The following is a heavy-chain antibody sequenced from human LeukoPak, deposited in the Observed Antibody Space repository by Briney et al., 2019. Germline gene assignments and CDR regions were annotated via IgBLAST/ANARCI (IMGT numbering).Heavy chain of an antibody. CDR1: GGSFSGYY. CDR3: ARICPGDYDILTGSDRRFDP. V-gene: IGHV4-34*01. D-gene: IGHD3-9*01. Sequence: PSETLSLTCAVYGGSFSGYYWGWIRQPPGKGLEWIGSIYYSGSTCYNPSLKSRVTISVDTSKNQFSLKLSSVTAADTAVYYCARICPGDYDILTGSDRRFDPWGQGTLVTVSS. CDR2: IYYSGST. J-gene: IGHJ5*02.